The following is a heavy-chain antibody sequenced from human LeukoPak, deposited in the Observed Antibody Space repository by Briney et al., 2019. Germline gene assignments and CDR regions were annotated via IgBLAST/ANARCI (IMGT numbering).Heavy chain of an antibody. Sequence: PGGSLRLSCAASGLTFSSYSMSWIRQTPGKGLEWVSYISGSGSTFYYADSVKGRFTISRDNAKNSLYLHMNSLRAEDTAVYYCARASRSRFNLNYEYYYYMDVWGKGTTVTVSS. CDR2: ISGSGSTF. V-gene: IGHV3-48*04. CDR1: GLTFSSYS. CDR3: ARASRSRFNLNYEYYYYMDV. J-gene: IGHJ6*03. D-gene: IGHD1-7*01.